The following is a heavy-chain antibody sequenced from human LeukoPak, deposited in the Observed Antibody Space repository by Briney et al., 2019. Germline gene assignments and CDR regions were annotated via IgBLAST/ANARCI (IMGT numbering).Heavy chain of an antibody. Sequence: GGSLRLSCEASVFTFSSYAMGWVRQAPGKGREGVSVTSESGGSTHYADSVKGRFTIYRDNSKNTLYLQKNSLGGEDTAVYYCAKGRWGLTINNFDIWGQGTMVTVSS. CDR2: TSESGGST. J-gene: IGHJ3*02. D-gene: IGHD3-9*01. CDR1: VFTFSSYA. V-gene: IGHV3-23*01. CDR3: AKGRWGLTINNFDI.